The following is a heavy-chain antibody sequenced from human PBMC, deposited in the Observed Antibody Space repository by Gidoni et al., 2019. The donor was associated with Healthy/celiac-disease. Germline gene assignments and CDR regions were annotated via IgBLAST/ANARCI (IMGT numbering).Heavy chain of an antibody. J-gene: IGHJ4*02. D-gene: IGHD2-21*02. Sequence: EVQLLEAGGGLVQPGGYLRLSCAASGFPFSSFAMSRVRQAPGKGLGCGSAIRGSGGSTYYAESVKGRFPISRDNSKNTLYLQMNSLRAEDTAVYYCAKVVVVTAIPYFDLLGQGTLVTVSS. CDR3: AKVVVVTAIPYFDL. CDR1: GFPFSSFA. V-gene: IGHV3-23*01. CDR2: IRGSGGST.